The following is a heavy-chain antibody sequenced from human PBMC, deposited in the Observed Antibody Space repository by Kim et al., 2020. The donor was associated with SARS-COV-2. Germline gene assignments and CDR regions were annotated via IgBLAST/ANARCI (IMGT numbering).Heavy chain of an antibody. Sequence: HSGSTNYNPSLKSRVTISVDTSKNQFSLKLSSVTAADTAVYYCARALFDYWGQGTLVTVSS. V-gene: IGHV4-34*01. J-gene: IGHJ4*02. CDR3: ARALFDY. CDR2: HSGST.